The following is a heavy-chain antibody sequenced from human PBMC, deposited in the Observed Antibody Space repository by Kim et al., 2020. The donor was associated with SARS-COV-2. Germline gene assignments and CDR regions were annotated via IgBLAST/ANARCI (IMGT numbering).Heavy chain of an antibody. D-gene: IGHD3-22*01. Sequence: YNPFLKSRATLSVDTSKNQFSLKLSSVTPADTAVYFCARRYDNSGFYYRWGQGTLVTVSS. V-gene: IGHV4-61*07. CDR3: ARRYDNSGFYYR. J-gene: IGHJ4*02.